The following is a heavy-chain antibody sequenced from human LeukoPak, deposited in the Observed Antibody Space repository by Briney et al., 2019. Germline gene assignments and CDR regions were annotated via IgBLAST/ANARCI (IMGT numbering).Heavy chain of an antibody. V-gene: IGHV4-4*02. D-gene: IGHD3-10*01. CDR3: ARMRGADYYGSGSYDY. CDR1: GGSISSSNW. J-gene: IGHJ4*02. CDR2: IYYSGST. Sequence: SGTLSLTCAVSGGSISSSNWWSWVRQPPGKGLEWIGYIYYSGSTNYNPSLKSRVTISVDTSKNQFSLKLSSVTAADTAVYYCARMRGADYYGSGSYDYWGQGTLVTVSS.